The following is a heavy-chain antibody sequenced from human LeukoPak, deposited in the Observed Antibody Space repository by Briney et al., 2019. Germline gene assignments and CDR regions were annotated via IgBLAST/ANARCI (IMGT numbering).Heavy chain of an antibody. J-gene: IGHJ4*02. CDR2: ISASGGST. CDR1: GLTFSSYA. Sequence: GLSLRLFCAACGLTFSSYAMSWARRAPGKGLEWVSGISASGGSTYCADSVKGRFTISRDNSKNTLYLQRNSLRAEDTAVYYCAKRLGSTDYWGQGTLVTVSS. CDR3: AKRLGSTDY. D-gene: IGHD3-10*01. V-gene: IGHV3-23*01.